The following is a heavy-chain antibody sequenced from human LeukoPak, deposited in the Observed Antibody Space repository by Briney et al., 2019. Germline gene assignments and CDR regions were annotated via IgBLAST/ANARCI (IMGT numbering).Heavy chain of an antibody. D-gene: IGHD3-16*01. J-gene: IGHJ5*02. CDR3: ARGLDDLNWFDP. Sequence: ASVKVSCKASGYTFTSYDINWVRQATGQGLEWMGWMNPNSGNTGYAQKFQGRVTMTRNTSISTGYMELSSLRSEDTAVYYCARGLDDLNWFDPWGQGTLVTVSS. CDR1: GYTFTSYD. CDR2: MNPNSGNT. V-gene: IGHV1-8*01.